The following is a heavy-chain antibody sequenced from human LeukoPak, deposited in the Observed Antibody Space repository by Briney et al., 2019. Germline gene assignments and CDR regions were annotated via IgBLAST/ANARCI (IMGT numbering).Heavy chain of an antibody. CDR2: IHHTGRT. CDR3: ARNGDYSADS. Sequence: QTSETLSLTCAVSGYSISSGYWWSWVRQPPGKGLEWIGEIHHTGRTNYNPSLKSRVTISVDKSKNQFSLKLTSVTAADTAVYYCARNGDYSADSWGQGTLVTVSS. J-gene: IGHJ4*02. D-gene: IGHD4-17*01. CDR1: GYSISSGYW. V-gene: IGHV4-4*02.